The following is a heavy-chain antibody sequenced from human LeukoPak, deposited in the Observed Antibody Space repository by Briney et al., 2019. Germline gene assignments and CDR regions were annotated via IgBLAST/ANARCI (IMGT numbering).Heavy chain of an antibody. CDR2: IYYSGST. J-gene: IGHJ4*02. D-gene: IGHD3-3*01. CDR3: AREKEDGFWSGFDY. V-gene: IGHV4-59*01. CDR1: GGSFSGYY. Sequence: SETLSLTCAVYGGSFSGYYWSWIRQPPGKGLEWIGYIYYSGSTNYNPSLKSRVTISVDTSKNQFSLKLSSVTAADTAVYYCAREKEDGFWSGFDYWGQGTLVTVSS.